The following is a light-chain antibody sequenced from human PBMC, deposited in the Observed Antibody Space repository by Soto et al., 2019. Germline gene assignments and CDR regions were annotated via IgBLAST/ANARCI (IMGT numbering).Light chain of an antibody. CDR2: DVS. Sequence: QSVLTQPRSVSGSPGQSVTISCTGTSSDVGGYKYVSWYQHHPGKAPKLIIYDVSERPSGVPDRLSGSKSGNTASLTISGLQAEDEADYYCSSHAGTYVVFGGGTKLTVL. V-gene: IGLV2-11*01. J-gene: IGLJ2*01. CDR3: SSHAGTYVV. CDR1: SSDVGGYKY.